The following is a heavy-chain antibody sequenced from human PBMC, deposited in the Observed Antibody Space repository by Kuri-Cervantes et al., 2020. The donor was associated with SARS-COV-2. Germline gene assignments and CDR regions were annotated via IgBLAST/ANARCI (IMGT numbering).Heavy chain of an antibody. D-gene: IGHD6-19*01. J-gene: IGHJ6*02. CDR2: ISAYNGNT. CDR3: ARDGNPSSGWYYYYYGMDV. V-gene: IGHV1-18*01. CDR1: GYTFNSYC. Sequence: AAVQVSCKHSGYTFNSYCISWVRQAPGQGHEWMGWISAYNGNTNYAQKLQVRVTMTTDISTSTVYMELRSLGSDDTDVYDCARDGNPSSGWYYYYYGMDVWGQGTRVTVSS.